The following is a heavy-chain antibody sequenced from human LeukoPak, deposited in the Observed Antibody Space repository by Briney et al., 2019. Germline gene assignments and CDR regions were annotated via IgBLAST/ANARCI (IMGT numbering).Heavy chain of an antibody. J-gene: IGHJ6*02. CDR1: GGSISSISSNNYH. CDR2: IYYSGST. CDR3: AREMGVVTAHGIDV. Sequence: SETLSLTCIVSGGSISSISSNNYHWGWIRQPPGKGLEWIGSIYYSGSTYYNPSLKSRVTISVDTSKNQFSLKLSSVTAADTALYYCAREMGVVTAHGIDVWGQGTTVTVTS. D-gene: IGHD4-23*01. V-gene: IGHV4-39*02.